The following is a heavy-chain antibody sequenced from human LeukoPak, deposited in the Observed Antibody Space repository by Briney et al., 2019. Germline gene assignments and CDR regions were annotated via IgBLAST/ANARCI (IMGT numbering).Heavy chain of an antibody. Sequence: ASVKVSCKASGYTFTGCYMHWVRQAPGQGLEWMGWINPNSGGTNYAQKFQGRVTMTRDTSISTAYMELSRLRSDDTAVYCCARDESSTSWGHYYYYGMDVWGQGTTVTVSS. CDR3: ARDESSTSWGHYYYYGMDV. V-gene: IGHV1-2*02. D-gene: IGHD2-2*01. J-gene: IGHJ6*02. CDR2: INPNSGGT. CDR1: GYTFTGCY.